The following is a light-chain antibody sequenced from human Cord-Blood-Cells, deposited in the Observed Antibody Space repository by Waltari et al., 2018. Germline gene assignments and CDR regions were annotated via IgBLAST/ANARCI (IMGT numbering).Light chain of an antibody. Sequence: QSALTQPASVSGSPGPSITISCTGTSSDVGSYNLVSWYQQHPGNAPNLMTYEGSKRPSAVSNRFSVSKSVNTASLTISGLHAEDEADYYCCSYAGSSTFYVFGTGTKVTVL. CDR3: CSYAGSSTFYV. CDR1: SSDVGSYNL. CDR2: EGS. V-gene: IGLV2-23*01. J-gene: IGLJ1*01.